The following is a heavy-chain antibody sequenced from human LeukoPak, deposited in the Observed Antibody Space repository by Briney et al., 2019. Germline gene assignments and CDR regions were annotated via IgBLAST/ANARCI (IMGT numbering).Heavy chain of an antibody. J-gene: IGHJ4*02. D-gene: IGHD3-22*01. Sequence: PGGSLRLSCAASGFTFSNAWMSWVRQAPGKGLEWVGRIKSKTDGGTTDYAAPVKGRFTISRDDSKNTLYLQMNSLKTEDTAVYYCTTEYPDYYDSSGYYHHDFDYWGQGTLVTVSS. CDR3: TTEYPDYYDSSGYYHHDFDY. V-gene: IGHV3-15*01. CDR2: IKSKTDGGTT. CDR1: GFTFSNAW.